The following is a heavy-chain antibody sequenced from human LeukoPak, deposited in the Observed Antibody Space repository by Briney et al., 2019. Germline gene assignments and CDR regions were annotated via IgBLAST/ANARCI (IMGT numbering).Heavy chain of an antibody. Sequence: GGSLRLSCAASGFTFSSYEMHWVRQAPGKGLEWVSYISSSGSTIYYADSVKGRFTISRDNAKNSLCLQMNSLRAEDTAVYYCARDGGYDILTGYYVGDYWGQGTLVTVSS. V-gene: IGHV3-48*03. CDR1: GFTFSSYE. D-gene: IGHD3-9*01. CDR3: ARDGGYDILTGYYVGDY. CDR2: ISSSGSTI. J-gene: IGHJ4*02.